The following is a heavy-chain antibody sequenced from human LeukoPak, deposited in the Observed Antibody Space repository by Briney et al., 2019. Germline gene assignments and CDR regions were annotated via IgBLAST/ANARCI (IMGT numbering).Heavy chain of an antibody. Sequence: PGRSLRLSCAASGFTFRSYGIHWVRQAPGKGLEWVAVISYDGSNKYYTDSVKGRFTISRDNSKNTLYLQMNSLRAEDTAVYYCARDPTEWDPPLWGQGTLVTVSS. D-gene: IGHD1-26*01. J-gene: IGHJ4*02. CDR2: ISYDGSNK. CDR1: GFTFRSYG. V-gene: IGHV3-30*03. CDR3: ARDPTEWDPPL.